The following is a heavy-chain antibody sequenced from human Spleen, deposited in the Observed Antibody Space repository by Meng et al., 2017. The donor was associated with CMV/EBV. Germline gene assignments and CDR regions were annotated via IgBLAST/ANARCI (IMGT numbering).Heavy chain of an antibody. J-gene: IGHJ4*02. CDR3: ARAPARDYAFWSAYFDY. CDR2: ISSSGGTT. V-gene: IGHV3-23*01. CDR1: GFTFSRYD. D-gene: IGHD3-3*01. Sequence: GGSLRLSCAASGFTFSRYDMSWVRQAPGKGLEWVSIISSSGGTTYYADSVKGRFTISRDNSKNTLYLQMNSLRPEDAAVYYCARAPARDYAFWSAYFDYWGQGTLVTVSS.